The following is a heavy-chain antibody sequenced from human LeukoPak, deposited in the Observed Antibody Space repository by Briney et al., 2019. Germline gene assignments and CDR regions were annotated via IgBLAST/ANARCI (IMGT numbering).Heavy chain of an antibody. CDR3: ARVTSLHYYYYMDV. D-gene: IGHD1-20*01. CDR2: ISGSGGST. J-gene: IGHJ6*03. CDR1: GFPLRSYS. V-gene: IGHV3-23*01. Sequence: PGGSLRLSCAASGFPLRSYSMSWVRQAPGKGPEWVSAISGSGGSTYYADSVKGRFTISRDNAKNSLYLQMNSLRAEDTAVYYCARVTSLHYYYYMDVWGKGTTVTVSS.